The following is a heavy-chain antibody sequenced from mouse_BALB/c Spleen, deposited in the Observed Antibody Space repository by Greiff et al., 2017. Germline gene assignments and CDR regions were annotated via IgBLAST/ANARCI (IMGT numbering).Heavy chain of an antibody. D-gene: IGHD1-2*01. J-gene: IGHJ3*01. V-gene: IGHV3-8*02. CDR2: ISYSGST. Sequence: DVKLVESGPSLVKPSQTLSLTCSVTGDSITSGYWNWIRKFPGNKLEYMGYISYSGSTYYNPSLKSRISITRDTSKNQYYLQLNSVTTEDTATYYCARPHSLLRLRFAYWGQGTLVTVSA. CDR3: ARPHSLLRLRFAY. CDR1: GDSITSGY.